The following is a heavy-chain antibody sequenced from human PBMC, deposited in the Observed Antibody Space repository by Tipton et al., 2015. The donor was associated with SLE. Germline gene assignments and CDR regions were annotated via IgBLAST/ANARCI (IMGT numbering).Heavy chain of an antibody. V-gene: IGHV4-59*12. J-gene: IGHJ5*02. D-gene: IGHD3-10*01. Sequence: TLSLTCTVSGGSISSYYWSWIRQPPGKGLEWIGDASYSGRPNFNPSLKSRVTVSVDPSKNQFSLNLRSVTAADTAVYYCARDSWFGDPWFDPWGQGTLVTVSS. CDR2: ASYSGRP. CDR3: ARDSWFGDPWFDP. CDR1: GGSISSYY.